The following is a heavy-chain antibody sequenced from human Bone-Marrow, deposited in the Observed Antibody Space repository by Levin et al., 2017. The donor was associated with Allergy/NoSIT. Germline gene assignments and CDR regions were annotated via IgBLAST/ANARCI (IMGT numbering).Heavy chain of an antibody. CDR2: ISGSGGST. CDR3: AKGDDYGDYGYYFDY. CDR1: GFTFSSYA. J-gene: IGHJ4*02. V-gene: IGHV3-23*01. Sequence: GESLKISCAASGFTFSSYAMSWVRQAPGKGLEWVSAISGSGGSTYYADSVKGRFTISRDNSKNTLYLQMNSLRAEDTAVYYCAKGDDYGDYGYYFDYWGQGTLVTVSS. D-gene: IGHD4-17*01.